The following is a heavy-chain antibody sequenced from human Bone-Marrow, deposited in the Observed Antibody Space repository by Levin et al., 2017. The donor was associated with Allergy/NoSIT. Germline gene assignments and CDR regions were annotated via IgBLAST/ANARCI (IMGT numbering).Heavy chain of an antibody. CDR3: VIHKRGYY. Sequence: SGESLKISCAASGFIFSNAWMSWVRQTPGKGLEWVGRIRSKTDDETTEYAAPVQGRFTISRDDSKNMLYLQMNSLKTEDTAVYYCVIHKRGYYWGQGTLVAVSS. CDR1: GFIFSNAW. D-gene: IGHD5-18*01. V-gene: IGHV3-15*01. J-gene: IGHJ4*02. CDR2: IRSKTDDETT.